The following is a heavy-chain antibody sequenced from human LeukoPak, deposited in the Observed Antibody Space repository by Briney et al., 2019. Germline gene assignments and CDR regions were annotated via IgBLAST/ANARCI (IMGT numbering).Heavy chain of an antibody. Sequence: GGSLRLSCAASGFTFSSYAMSWVRQAPGKGLEWVSAISGSGGSTYYADSVKGRFTISRDNAKNSLYLQMNSLTAEDTAVYYCARDGSSDGSGSSGGYWGQGTLVTVSS. CDR3: ARDGSSDGSGSSGGY. V-gene: IGHV3-23*01. D-gene: IGHD6-19*01. J-gene: IGHJ4*02. CDR2: ISGSGGST. CDR1: GFTFSSYA.